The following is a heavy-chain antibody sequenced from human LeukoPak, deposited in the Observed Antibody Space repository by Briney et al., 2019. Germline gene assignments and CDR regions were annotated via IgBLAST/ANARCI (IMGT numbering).Heavy chain of an antibody. J-gene: IGHJ4*02. D-gene: IGHD3-3*01. CDR1: GGSFSGYY. CDR3: ARHAKYDFWSGYYFDH. V-gene: IGHV4-34*01. CDR2: INHSGST. Sequence: SETLSLTCAVYGGSFSGYYWSWIRQPPGKGLEWIGEINHSGSTNYNPSLKSRVTISVDTSKNQFSLKLSSVTAADTAVYYCARHAKYDFWSGYYFDHWGQGTLVTVSS.